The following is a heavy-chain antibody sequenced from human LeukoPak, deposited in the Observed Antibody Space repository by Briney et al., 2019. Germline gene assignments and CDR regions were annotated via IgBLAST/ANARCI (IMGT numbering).Heavy chain of an antibody. V-gene: IGHV3-33*01. CDR1: GFTFSSYG. D-gene: IGHD3-3*01. CDR2: IWYDGSNK. J-gene: IGHJ4*02. Sequence: GGSLRLSCAASGFTFSSYGMHWVRQAPGKGLEWVAVIWYDGSNKYYADSVKGRFTISRDNSKNTLYLQMNSLRAEDTAVYYCARDLDTIFGVFDYWGQGTLVTVSS. CDR3: ARDLDTIFGVFDY.